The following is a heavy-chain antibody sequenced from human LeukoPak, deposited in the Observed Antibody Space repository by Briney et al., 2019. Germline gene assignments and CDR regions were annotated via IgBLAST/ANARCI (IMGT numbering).Heavy chain of an antibody. CDR1: GGSISSYY. J-gene: IGHJ5*02. CDR2: IYYSGST. Sequence: SETLSLTCTVSGGSISSYYWNWIRQPPGKGLEWIGSIYYSGSTYYNPSLKSRVTISVDTSKNQFSLKVRSVTAADTAVYYCAKPRTRLAWFDPWGQGTLVTVSS. V-gene: IGHV4-59*05. D-gene: IGHD6-19*01. CDR3: AKPRTRLAWFDP.